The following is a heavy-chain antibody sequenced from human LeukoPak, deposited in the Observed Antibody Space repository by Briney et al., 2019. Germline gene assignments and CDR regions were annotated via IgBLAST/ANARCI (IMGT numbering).Heavy chain of an antibody. Sequence: GESLKISCKGSGYSFTSYWIGWVRQMPGKGLERMGIIYPGDSDTRYSPSFQGQVTISADKSISTAYLQWSSLKASDTAMYYCARAMSYCSGGSCSTSAYYYYGMDVWGQGTTVTVSS. CDR1: GYSFTSYW. V-gene: IGHV5-51*01. CDR3: ARAMSYCSGGSCSTSAYYYYGMDV. CDR2: IYPGDSDT. D-gene: IGHD2-15*01. J-gene: IGHJ6*02.